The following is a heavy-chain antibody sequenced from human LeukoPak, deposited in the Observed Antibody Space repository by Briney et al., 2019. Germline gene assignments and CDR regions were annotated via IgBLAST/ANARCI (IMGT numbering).Heavy chain of an antibody. D-gene: IGHD3-22*01. Sequence: PSETLSLTCTVSGSSINVYYWSWIRQSPGKGLEWIAYISYSGSTNYNPSLKSRVTISGDTSKNQFSLRLSSVTAADTAVYYCARASYSYDINGWVPFDYWGQGTLVTVSS. CDR3: ARASYSYDINGWVPFDY. CDR2: ISYSGST. J-gene: IGHJ4*02. V-gene: IGHV4-59*08. CDR1: GSSINVYY.